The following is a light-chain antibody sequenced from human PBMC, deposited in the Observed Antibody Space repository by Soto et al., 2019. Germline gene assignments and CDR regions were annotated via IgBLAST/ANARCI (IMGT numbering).Light chain of an antibody. Sequence: EIEMTQSPDTLSVSPGERATLSCRASQSVSNNLGWYQQKPGQAPRLLIHGASSGATGTPARFSGSGSGTEFTLTISSLQSEDSAVYYCQQYSQWPLTFGGGTKVEIK. CDR2: GAS. CDR3: QQYSQWPLT. CDR1: QSVSNN. V-gene: IGKV3-15*01. J-gene: IGKJ4*01.